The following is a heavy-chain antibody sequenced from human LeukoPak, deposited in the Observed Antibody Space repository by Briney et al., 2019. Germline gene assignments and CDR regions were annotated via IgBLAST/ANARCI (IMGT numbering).Heavy chain of an antibody. J-gene: IGHJ4*02. D-gene: IGHD4-17*01. V-gene: IGHV3-74*01. CDR3: AGGKATVKDY. Sequence: PGGSLRLSCAASGFTFSNYWLHWVRQAPGKGLVWVSRINIDGSDTSYADSVKGRFTISRDNAKNTLYLQMNSLRAEDTAVYYCAGGKATVKDYWGQGTLVTVSS. CDR2: INIDGSDT. CDR1: GFTFSNYW.